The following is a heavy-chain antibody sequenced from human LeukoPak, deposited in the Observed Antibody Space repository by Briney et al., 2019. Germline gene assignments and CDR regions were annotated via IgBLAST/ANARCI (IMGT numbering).Heavy chain of an antibody. CDR1: GFTFSDYY. Sequence: PGGSLRLSCAASGFTFSDYYMSWIRQAPGKGLEWVSYIGGRGRTIYYADSVKGRFTISRDNAKNSLYLQMNSLRAEDTAVYYCARDSRYSSSCRDYWGQGTLVTVSS. V-gene: IGHV3-11*04. J-gene: IGHJ4*02. D-gene: IGHD6-13*01. CDR2: IGGRGRTI. CDR3: ARDSRYSSSCRDY.